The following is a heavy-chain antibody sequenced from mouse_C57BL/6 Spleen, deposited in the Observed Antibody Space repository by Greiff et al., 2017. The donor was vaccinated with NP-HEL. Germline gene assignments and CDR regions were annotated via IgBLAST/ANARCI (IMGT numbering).Heavy chain of an antibody. Sequence: VQLQQPGAELVKPGASVKLSCKASGYTFTSYWMHWVKQRPGQGLEWIGMIHPNSGSTNYNEKFKSKATLTVDKSSSTAYMQLSSLTSEDSAVYYCARSGYEYDDVFAYWGQGTLVTVSA. CDR1: GYTFTSYW. CDR2: IHPNSGST. CDR3: ARSGYEYDDVFAY. J-gene: IGHJ3*01. V-gene: IGHV1-64*01. D-gene: IGHD2-4*01.